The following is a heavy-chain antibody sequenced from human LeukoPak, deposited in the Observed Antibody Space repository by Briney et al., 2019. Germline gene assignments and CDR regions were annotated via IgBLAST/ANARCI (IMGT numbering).Heavy chain of an antibody. J-gene: IGHJ4*02. CDR3: ARDHGGY. CDR2: IYYSGST. Sequence: SETLSLTCAVYGGSFSGYYWSWIRQPPGKGLEWIGYIYYSGSTNYNPSLKSRVTISVDTSKNQFSLKLSSVTAADTAVYYCARDHGGYWGQGTLVTVSS. D-gene: IGHD3-16*01. V-gene: IGHV4-59*01. CDR1: GGSFSGYY.